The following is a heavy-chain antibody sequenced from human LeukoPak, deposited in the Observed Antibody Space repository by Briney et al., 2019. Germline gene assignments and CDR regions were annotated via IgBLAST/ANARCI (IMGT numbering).Heavy chain of an antibody. Sequence: GEPLKISCKVSGYSFPSYWITWVRQMPGKGLEWMGRIAPSDSHTNYSPSFEGHVTISVDKSISTAYLQWSSLKASDTAMYYCARQPPGVYDTTQNWFDPWGQGTLVTVSS. CDR1: GYSFPSYW. CDR2: IAPSDSHT. CDR3: ARQPPGVYDTTQNWFDP. V-gene: IGHV5-10-1*01. D-gene: IGHD3-22*01. J-gene: IGHJ5*02.